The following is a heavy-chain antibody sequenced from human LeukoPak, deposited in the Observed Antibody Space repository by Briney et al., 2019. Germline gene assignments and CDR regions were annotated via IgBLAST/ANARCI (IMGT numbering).Heavy chain of an antibody. CDR2: VHTSGSP. Sequence: SETLSLTCDVSGGSTSRHYWSWIRLPAGKGLEWIGRVHTSGSPDYSPSLKSRVTMSVDTSKNQVSLRLSSMTAADTAVYFCARVSYNAGSFISGGWFDPWGQGIRVIVSS. D-gene: IGHD3-10*01. V-gene: IGHV4-4*07. J-gene: IGHJ5*02. CDR1: GGSTSRHY. CDR3: ARVSYNAGSFISGGWFDP.